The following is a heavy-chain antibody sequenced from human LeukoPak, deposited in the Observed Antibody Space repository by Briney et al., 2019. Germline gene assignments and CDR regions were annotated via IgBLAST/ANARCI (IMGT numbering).Heavy chain of an antibody. D-gene: IGHD3-9*01. V-gene: IGHV4-39*01. CDR2: IYYSGST. CDR3: ARHPVLRYLGT. Sequence: SETLSLTCTVSGGSISSSNYYWGWIRQPPGRGLEWIGSIYYSGSTYYNPSLKSRVTISVDTSKNQSSLKLISVTAADTAVYYCARHPVLRYLGTWGQGTLVTVSS. J-gene: IGHJ4*02. CDR1: GGSISSSNYY.